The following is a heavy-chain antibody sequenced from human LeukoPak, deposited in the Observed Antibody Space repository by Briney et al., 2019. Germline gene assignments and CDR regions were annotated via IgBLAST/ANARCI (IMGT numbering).Heavy chain of an antibody. J-gene: IGHJ4*02. Sequence: TGGSLRLSCAASGFTFSSYWMSWVRQAPGKGLEWVANIKQDGSEKYYVDSVKGRFTISRDNAKNSLYLQMNSLRAEDTAVYYCAREGPLLWFGESSFDYWGQGTLVTVSS. V-gene: IGHV3-7*01. CDR1: GFTFSSYW. D-gene: IGHD3-10*01. CDR2: IKQDGSEK. CDR3: AREGPLLWFGESSFDY.